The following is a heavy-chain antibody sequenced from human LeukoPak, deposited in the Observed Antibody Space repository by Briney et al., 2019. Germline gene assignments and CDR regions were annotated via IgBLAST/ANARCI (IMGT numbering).Heavy chain of an antibody. V-gene: IGHV4-59*08. CDR2: IYYSGST. Sequence: SETLSLTCTVSGGSISSYYWSWMRQPPGKGLEWSGYIYYSGSTYYNPSLKSRLTISVDASKNQFSLKLSSVTATDTAVYYCASLTTVTQGYFDSWGQGTLVTVSS. CDR1: GGSISSYY. D-gene: IGHD4-17*01. CDR3: ASLTTVTQGYFDS. J-gene: IGHJ4*02.